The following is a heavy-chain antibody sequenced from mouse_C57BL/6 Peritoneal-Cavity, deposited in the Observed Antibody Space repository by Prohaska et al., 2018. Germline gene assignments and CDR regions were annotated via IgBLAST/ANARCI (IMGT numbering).Heavy chain of an antibody. V-gene: IGHV11-2*01. Sequence: VQLLETGGGLVQPGGSRGLSCEGSGFTFSGFWMRWVRPTPWKTLEWIGDINSDGSAINYAPSIKDRFTIFRDNDKSTLYLQMSNVRSEDTATYFCMRYGNYWYFDVWGTGTTVTVSS. CDR2: INSDGSAI. D-gene: IGHD2-1*01. CDR3: MRYGNYWYFDV. J-gene: IGHJ1*03. CDR1: GFTFSGFW.